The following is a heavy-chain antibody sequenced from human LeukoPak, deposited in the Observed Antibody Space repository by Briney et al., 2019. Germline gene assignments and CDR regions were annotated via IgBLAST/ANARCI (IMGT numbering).Heavy chain of an antibody. Sequence: GGSLRLSCAASGFTFSSYAMHWARQAPGKGLEYVSAISSNGGSTYYADSVKGRFTISRDNSKNTLYLQMGSLRAEDMAVYYCARGDGLMDVWGQGTTVTVSS. CDR3: ARGDGLMDV. V-gene: IGHV3-64*02. J-gene: IGHJ6*02. D-gene: IGHD5-24*01. CDR2: ISSNGGST. CDR1: GFTFSSYA.